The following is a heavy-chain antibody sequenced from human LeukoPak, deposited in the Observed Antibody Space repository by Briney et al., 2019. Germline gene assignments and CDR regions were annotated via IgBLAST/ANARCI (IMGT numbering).Heavy chain of an antibody. CDR1: GASINSHY. CDR3: ARDELGRLVY. V-gene: IGHV4-4*07. D-gene: IGHD2-15*01. CDR2: IYISGST. J-gene: IGHJ4*02. Sequence: SETLSLTCTVSGASINSHYWSWIRQPAGKGLEWIGRIYISGSTNYNSSLQSRVTISVDTSKNQFSLKLSSVTAADTAVYYCARDELGRLVYWGQGTLVTVSS.